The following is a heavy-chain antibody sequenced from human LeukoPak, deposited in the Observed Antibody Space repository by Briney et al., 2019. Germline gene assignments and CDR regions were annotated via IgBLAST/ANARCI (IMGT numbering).Heavy chain of an antibody. CDR2: ITYDGSNE. D-gene: IGHD5-24*01. Sequence: GGSLRLSCAASGFTFRNYGIHWVRLAPGKGPEWVAFITYDGSNEYYAGSVKGRFTISRDNSKNTLSLQMNSLRGEDTAVYYCAKEDRGPSEMTTTKGLDYWGQGTLVTVSS. CDR1: GFTFRNYG. CDR3: AKEDRGPSEMTTTKGLDY. J-gene: IGHJ4*02. V-gene: IGHV3-30*02.